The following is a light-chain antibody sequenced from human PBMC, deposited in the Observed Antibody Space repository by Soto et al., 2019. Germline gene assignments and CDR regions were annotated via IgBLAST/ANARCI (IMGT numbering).Light chain of an antibody. CDR2: GNK. Sequence: QSVLTQPPSASGTPGQRVTIPCSGSSSNIGRNTVNWYQQLPGTAPKLLIYGNKQRPSGVPDRFSGSKSGTSGSLAISGLRSEDEADYYCAAWDDSLNGHVFGGGTKLTVL. V-gene: IGLV1-44*01. CDR3: AAWDDSLNGHV. CDR1: SSNIGRNT. J-gene: IGLJ2*01.